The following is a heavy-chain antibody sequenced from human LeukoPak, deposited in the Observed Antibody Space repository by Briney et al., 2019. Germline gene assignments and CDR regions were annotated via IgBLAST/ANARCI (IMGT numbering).Heavy chain of an antibody. Sequence: SETLSLTCSVSGGSISNYHWSWIRQPPGKGLEGIGYLYDTGSTNYNPSLKSRVTISVDTFTYQIALKMTPVTATDTAGVFCAKEGIGSEDTTADGAFNSWGKGTMV. CDR2: LYDTGST. J-gene: IGHJ4*02. V-gene: IGHV4-59*12. CDR1: GGSISNYH. D-gene: IGHD1-1*01. CDR3: AKEGIGSEDTTADGAFNS.